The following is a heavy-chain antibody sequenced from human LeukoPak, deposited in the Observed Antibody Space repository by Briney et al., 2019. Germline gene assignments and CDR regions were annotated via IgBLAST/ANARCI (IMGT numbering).Heavy chain of an antibody. J-gene: IGHJ4*02. CDR3: ARGYTCGY. CDR1: GFTFSTYW. CDR2: TKEDGSEI. Sequence: GGSLRLSCAASGFTFSTYWMSWVRQAPGKGLEWVANTKEDGSEINYADSVRGRFTISRDNAKNSLYLQMNSLRAEDTAVYYCARGYTCGYWGQGTLVIVSS. D-gene: IGHD5-18*01. V-gene: IGHV3-7*04.